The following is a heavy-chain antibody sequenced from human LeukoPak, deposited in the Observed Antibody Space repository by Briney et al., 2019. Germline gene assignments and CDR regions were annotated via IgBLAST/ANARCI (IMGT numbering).Heavy chain of an antibody. CDR2: ISSSSSYI. D-gene: IGHD2-15*01. Sequence: GGSLRLSCAASGFTFSSYSMNWVRQAPGKGLEWVSSISSSSSYIYYADSVKGRFTISRDNAKNSLYLQMNSLRAEDTAVYYCTRDNGYCSGGTCLHYYMDVWGKGTTVTISS. CDR1: GFTFSSYS. V-gene: IGHV3-21*01. CDR3: TRDNGYCSGGTCLHYYMDV. J-gene: IGHJ6*03.